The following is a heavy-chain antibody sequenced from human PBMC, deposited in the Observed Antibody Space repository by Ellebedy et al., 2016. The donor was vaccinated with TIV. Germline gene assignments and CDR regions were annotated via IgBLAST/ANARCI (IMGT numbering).Heavy chain of an antibody. J-gene: IGHJ6*03. CDR2: ISAYNGNT. D-gene: IGHD1-7*01. CDR1: GYTFSSYG. V-gene: IGHV1-18*01. CDR3: ARVGTTGYYYMDV. Sequence: ASVKVSCXASGYTFSSYGISWVRQAPRQGLEWMGWISAYNGNTNYAQKLQGRVTLTRDTSTSTAYMELRSLRSDDTAVYYCARVGTTGYYYMDVWGKGTTVTVSS.